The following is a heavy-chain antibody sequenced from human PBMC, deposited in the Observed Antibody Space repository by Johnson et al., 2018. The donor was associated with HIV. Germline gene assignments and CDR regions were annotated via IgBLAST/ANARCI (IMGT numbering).Heavy chain of an antibody. CDR2: ISYDGSNK. V-gene: IGHV3-30-3*01. CDR1: RFTFSSYA. CDR3: ARVLWFGVLFSRAFDI. J-gene: IGHJ3*02. Sequence: VQLVESGGGVVQPGRSLRLSCAASRFTFSSYAMHWVRQAPGKGLAWVAVISYDGSNKYYADSVKGRFTISRDNSKNTLYLQMNSLRAEDTAVYYCARVLWFGVLFSRAFDIWGQGTMVTVSS. D-gene: IGHD3-10*01.